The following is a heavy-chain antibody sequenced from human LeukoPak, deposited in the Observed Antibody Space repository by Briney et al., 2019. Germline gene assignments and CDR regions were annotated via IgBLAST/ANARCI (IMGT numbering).Heavy chain of an antibody. D-gene: IGHD6-6*01. J-gene: IGHJ4*02. V-gene: IGHV3-23*01. CDR1: GFTFSSYW. CDR2: ISGSGGST. Sequence: HPGGSLRLSCAASGFTFSSYWMSWVRLAPGKGLEWVSSISGSGGSTYYYTDSVKGRFIISRDNSKNTVYPQMNSLRAEDTATYYCAKTIRMGARPGYCDYWGQGTLVTVSS. CDR3: AKTIRMGARPGYCDY.